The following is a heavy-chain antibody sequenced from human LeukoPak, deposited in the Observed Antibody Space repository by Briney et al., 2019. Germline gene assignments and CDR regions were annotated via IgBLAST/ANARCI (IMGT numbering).Heavy chain of an antibody. Sequence: SGPTLVNPTQTLTLTCTFSGFSLSTSGVGVGWIRQPPGKALEWLALIYWNDDKRYSPSLKSRLTITKDTSKNQVVLTMTNMDPVDTTTYYCAHSRDSSGWATYNWFDPWGQGTLVTVSS. CDR1: GFSLSTSGVG. D-gene: IGHD6-19*01. V-gene: IGHV2-5*01. J-gene: IGHJ5*02. CDR2: IYWNDDK. CDR3: AHSRDSSGWATYNWFDP.